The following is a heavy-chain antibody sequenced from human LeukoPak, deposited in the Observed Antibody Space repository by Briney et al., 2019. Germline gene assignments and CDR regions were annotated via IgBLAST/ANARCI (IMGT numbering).Heavy chain of an antibody. CDR2: IYNSGSTNYNPS. CDR1: GGSTTTYY. Sequence: SETLSLTCAVSGGSTTTYYWSWIRQPPGKGLEWIAYIYNSGSTNYNPSNYNPSLKSRVTMSVDTSKNQFSLKLSSVTAADTAVYYCARDGAINCGGDCYGYYYYMDVWGKGTTVTVSS. J-gene: IGHJ6*03. D-gene: IGHD2-21*01. V-gene: IGHV4-59*12. CDR3: ARDGAINCGGDCYGYYYYMDV.